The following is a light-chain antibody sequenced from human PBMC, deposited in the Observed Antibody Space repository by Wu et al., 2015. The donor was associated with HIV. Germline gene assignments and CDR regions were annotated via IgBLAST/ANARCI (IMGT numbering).Light chain of an antibody. V-gene: IGKV1-39*01. CDR2: GTS. Sequence: DIQLTQSPPSLPASVGDRVTITCRASQTIHSYLNWYQQKPGKAPKLLIYGTSTLQSGVPSRFSGSGSGTDFSLTIRSLQPEDFVTYFCQQTYSTPRVTFGPGTTVDI. CDR3: QQTYSTPRVT. CDR1: QTIHSY. J-gene: IGKJ3*01.